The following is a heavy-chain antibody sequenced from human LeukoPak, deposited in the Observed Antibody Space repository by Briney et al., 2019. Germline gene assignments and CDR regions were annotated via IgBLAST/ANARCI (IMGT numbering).Heavy chain of an antibody. Sequence: ASVKVSCRASGYTFTSYDINWVRQATGQGLEWMRWMNPNSGNTGYAQKFQGRVTMTRNTSISTAYMELSSLRSEDTAVYYCATGPTLYSGNYFFDSWGQGTLVTVSS. D-gene: IGHD1-26*01. CDR1: GYTFTSYD. V-gene: IGHV1-8*01. J-gene: IGHJ4*02. CDR3: ATGPTLYSGNYFFDS. CDR2: MNPNSGNT.